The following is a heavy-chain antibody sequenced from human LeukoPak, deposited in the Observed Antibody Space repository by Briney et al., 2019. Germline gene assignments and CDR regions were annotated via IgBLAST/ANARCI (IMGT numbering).Heavy chain of an antibody. CDR1: GYSINSGYF. J-gene: IGHJ4*02. D-gene: IGHD2-15*01. CDR3: ARVVASTSIDS. Sequence: SETLSLTCTVSGYSINSGYFWGWVRQPPGKGPEWIGSIFHTGDVYYNPSLRSRVTLSIDTSRNQVSLKVISVTAADTALYYCARVVASTSIDSWGQGILVTVSS. CDR2: IFHTGDV. V-gene: IGHV4-38-2*02.